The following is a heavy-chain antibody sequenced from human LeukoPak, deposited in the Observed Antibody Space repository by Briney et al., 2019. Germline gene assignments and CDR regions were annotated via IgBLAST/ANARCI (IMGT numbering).Heavy chain of an antibody. V-gene: IGHV3-48*04. Sequence: PGGSLRLSCAASRFPFSSSSMNWVRQAPGKGLEWVSYISSSGSTIYYADSVEGRFTISRDNAKNSLYLQMNSLRAEDTAVYYCAGNRILTGYYLFDYWGQGTLVTVSS. CDR2: ISSSGSTI. CDR3: AGNRILTGYYLFDY. J-gene: IGHJ4*02. D-gene: IGHD3-9*01. CDR1: RFPFSSSS.